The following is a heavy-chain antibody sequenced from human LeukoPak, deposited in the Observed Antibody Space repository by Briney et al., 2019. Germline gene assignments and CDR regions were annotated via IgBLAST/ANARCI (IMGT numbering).Heavy chain of an antibody. CDR1: GFTYGSYG. Sequence: PGGSLRLSCAASGFTYGSYGMHWVRQAPGKGLEWVAVIWYDGNNKYYADSVNGRFTIPRDNSKNTLYLQMNSPRAEDTAVYYCARLGSGWSFDFWGQGTLVTVSS. J-gene: IGHJ4*02. D-gene: IGHD6-19*01. CDR3: ARLGSGWSFDF. CDR2: IWYDGNNK. V-gene: IGHV3-33*01.